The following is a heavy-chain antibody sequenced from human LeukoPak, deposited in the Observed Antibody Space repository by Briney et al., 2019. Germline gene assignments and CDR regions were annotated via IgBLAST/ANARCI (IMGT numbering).Heavy chain of an antibody. CDR1: GFTFSSYA. J-gene: IGHJ4*02. V-gene: IGHV3-30*04. CDR3: ARDERLLSFLK. CDR2: ISYDGSNK. D-gene: IGHD3-3*01. Sequence: GGSLRLSCAASGFTFSSYAMHWVRQAPGKGLEWVAVISYDGSNKYYADSVKGRFTISRDNSKNTLYLQMNSLRAEDTAIYYCARDERLLSFLKWGQGTLVTVSS.